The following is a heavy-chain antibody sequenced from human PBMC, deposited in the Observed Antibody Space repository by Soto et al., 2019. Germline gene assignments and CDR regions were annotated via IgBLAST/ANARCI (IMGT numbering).Heavy chain of an antibody. D-gene: IGHD2-21*02. CDR3: AKDDFTDRGDDYFDY. V-gene: IGHV3-23*01. CDR1: GFTFSSYA. Sequence: RLSCAASGFTFSSYAMSWVRQAPGKGLEWVAGIGASGDITWYADSVKGRLSISRGNSKNTLYLQLNSLRFEDTAVYYCAKDDFTDRGDDYFDYCGQGTLVTVYS. J-gene: IGHJ4*02. CDR2: IGASGDIT.